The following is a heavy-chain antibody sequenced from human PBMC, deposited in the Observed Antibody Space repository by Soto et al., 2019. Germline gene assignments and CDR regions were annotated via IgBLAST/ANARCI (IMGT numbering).Heavy chain of an antibody. D-gene: IGHD3-16*01. CDR3: ARNDYDYVWESPGGDAFDI. Sequence: SETLSLTCTVSGGSISSGVYYWNWIRQPPGKGLEWIGFIFNTGSTYYNPSLKSRLTISVDMSKNQFSLRLTSVTAADTAVYYCARNDYDYVWESPGGDAFDIWGQGTMVTVSS. J-gene: IGHJ3*02. V-gene: IGHV4-30-4*01. CDR2: IFNTGST. CDR1: GGSISSGVYY.